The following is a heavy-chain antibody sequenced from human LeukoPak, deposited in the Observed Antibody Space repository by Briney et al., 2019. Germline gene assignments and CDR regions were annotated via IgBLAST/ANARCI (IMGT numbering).Heavy chain of an antibody. CDR1: GFTFSAYS. V-gene: IGHV3-48*01. J-gene: IGHJ4*02. Sequence: GGSRRLSCAASGFTFSAYSMNWVRQAPGKGLEWVSFIRHDSTDLYYADSVKGRFTISRDNVKNLLYLQMNSLTAEDTAVYYCARDWFGETVWGRGTLVTVSS. CDR2: IRHDSTDL. D-gene: IGHD3-10*01. CDR3: ARDWFGETV.